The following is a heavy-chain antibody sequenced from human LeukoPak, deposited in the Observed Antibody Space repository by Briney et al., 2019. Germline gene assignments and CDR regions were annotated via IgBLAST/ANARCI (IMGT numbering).Heavy chain of an antibody. V-gene: IGHV4-39*07. Sequence: SETLSLTCSVSGGSISSSSHSWGWIRQSPGKGLEWIGSIYYSGSTFYNPSLKSRVTISVDTSKNQFSLKLSSVTAADTAVYYCARDLAGHFGGFYFDYWGQGTLVTVSS. CDR1: GGSISSSSHS. J-gene: IGHJ4*02. CDR2: IYYSGST. CDR3: ARDLAGHFGGFYFDY. D-gene: IGHD2-21*01.